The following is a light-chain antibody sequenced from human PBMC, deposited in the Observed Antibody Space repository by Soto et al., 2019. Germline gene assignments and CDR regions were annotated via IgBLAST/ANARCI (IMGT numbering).Light chain of an antibody. V-gene: IGKV3-11*01. J-gene: IGKJ4*01. CDR3: QQRSNWPPLT. CDR1: QKISSY. Sequence: EIVLTQSPGTLSLSPGERATLSCRASQKISSYLAWYQQKPVQAPRLLIYDASNRATGIPARFSGSGSGTDFTLTSSSLEPEDFAVNNCQQRSNWPPLTFGGGKKVEIK. CDR2: DAS.